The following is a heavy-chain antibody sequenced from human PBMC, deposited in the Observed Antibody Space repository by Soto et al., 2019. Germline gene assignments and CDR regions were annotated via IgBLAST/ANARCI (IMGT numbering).Heavy chain of an antibody. CDR3: ARGPRSNYYDSSGYYYGPDY. CDR1: GGSFSGYY. Sequence: QVQLQQWGAGLLKPSETLSLTCAVYGGSFSGYYWSWIRQPPGKGLEWIGEINHSGSTNYNPSLKSRVTISVDTSKNQFSLKLSSVTAADTAVYYCARGPRSNYYDSSGYYYGPDYWGQGTLVTVSS. V-gene: IGHV4-34*01. D-gene: IGHD3-22*01. CDR2: INHSGST. J-gene: IGHJ4*02.